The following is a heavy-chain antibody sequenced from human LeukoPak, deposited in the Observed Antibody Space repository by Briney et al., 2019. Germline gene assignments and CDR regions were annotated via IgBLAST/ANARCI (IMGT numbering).Heavy chain of an antibody. V-gene: IGHV3-43D*04. CDR1: GFTFDDYA. CDR3: ARYYSSGWYGMINWFDP. J-gene: IGHJ5*02. CDR2: ISWGGGST. Sequence: GGSLRLSCAASGFTFDDYAMHWVRQAPGKGLEWVSLISWGGGSTYYADSVKGRFTISRDNSKNSLYLHMNSLRAEDTALYYCARYYSSGWYGMINWFDPWGQGTLVTVSS. D-gene: IGHD6-19*01.